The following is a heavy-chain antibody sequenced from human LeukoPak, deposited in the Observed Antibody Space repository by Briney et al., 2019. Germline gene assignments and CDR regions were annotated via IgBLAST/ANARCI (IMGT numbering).Heavy chain of an antibody. Sequence: SETLSLTCAVYGGSFSGYYWSWIRQPPGMGLEWIGEINHSGSTNYSPSLKSRVTISVDTSKNQFSLKLSSVTAADTAVYYCARANYYYGMDVWGQGTTVTVSS. V-gene: IGHV4-34*01. CDR3: ARANYYYGMDV. CDR1: GGSFSGYY. CDR2: INHSGST. J-gene: IGHJ6*02.